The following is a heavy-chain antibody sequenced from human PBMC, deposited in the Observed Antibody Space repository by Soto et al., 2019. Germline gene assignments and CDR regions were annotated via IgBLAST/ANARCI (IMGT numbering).Heavy chain of an antibody. J-gene: IGHJ4*02. CDR1: GGSISSGGYY. CDR3: ARGPLTGYWYYFDY. V-gene: IGHV4-31*03. D-gene: IGHD3-9*01. CDR2: IYYSGST. Sequence: QVQLQESGPGLVKPSQTLSLTCTVSGGSISSGGYYWSWIRQHPGKGLEWIGYIYYSGSTYYNPALKGRVTISVDTSKTQFSLKLSSVTAADTAVYYCARGPLTGYWYYFDYWGQGTLVTVSS.